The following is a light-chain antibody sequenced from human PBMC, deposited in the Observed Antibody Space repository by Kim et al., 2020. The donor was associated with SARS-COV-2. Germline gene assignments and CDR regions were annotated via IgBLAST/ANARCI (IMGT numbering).Light chain of an antibody. V-gene: IGKV3-20*01. CDR1: QSVSSTY. Sequence: LSPGEGATLSCRASQSVSSTYLAWYQQKSGQAPRLLIYGTSNRATGIPDRFSGSGSGTDFTLTISRLEPEDFAVYYCQQYGTSPRTFGGGTKV. CDR2: GTS. J-gene: IGKJ4*01. CDR3: QQYGTSPRT.